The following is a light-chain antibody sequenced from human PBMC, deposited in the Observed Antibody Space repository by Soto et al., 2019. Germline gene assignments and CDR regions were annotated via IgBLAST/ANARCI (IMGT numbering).Light chain of an antibody. V-gene: IGLV2-14*03. CDR3: SSHTSSRSLV. J-gene: IGLJ1*01. CDR1: GSDVAAYNL. CDR2: DVT. Sequence: QSALTQPASVSGSPGQSITISCTGTGSDVAAYNLVSWYQHHPDKVPKLLIYDVTHRPSGVSDRFSASKSGNTASLTISGLQTEDEADYYCSSHTSSRSLVFGTGTKLTVL.